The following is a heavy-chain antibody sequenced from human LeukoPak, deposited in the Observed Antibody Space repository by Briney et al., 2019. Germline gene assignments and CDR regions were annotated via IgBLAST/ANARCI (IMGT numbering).Heavy chain of an antibody. CDR2: ISSNGGIT. CDR3: VRRIAASGIYFDY. D-gene: IGHD6-13*01. J-gene: IGHJ4*02. CDR1: GFTFSSYA. V-gene: IGHV3-64D*06. Sequence: PGGSLRLSCSASGFTFSSYAMHWVRQAPGKGLEYVSAISSNGGITFYADSVKGRFTISRDNSKNTLYLQMSILRAEDTAVYYCVRRIAASGIYFDYWGQGTLVTVSS.